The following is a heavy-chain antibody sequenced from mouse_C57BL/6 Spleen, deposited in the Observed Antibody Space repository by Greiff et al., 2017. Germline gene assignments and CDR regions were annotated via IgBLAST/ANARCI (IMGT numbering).Heavy chain of an antibody. J-gene: IGHJ1*03. D-gene: IGHD2-4*01. Sequence: EVKLVESGEGLVKPGGSLKLSCAASGFTFSSYAMSWVRQTPEKRLEWVAYISSGGDYIYYADTVKGRFTISRDNARNTLYLQMSSLKSEDTAMYYGTRVDYDYDFYWYFDVWGTGTTVTVSS. CDR3: TRVDYDYDFYWYFDV. V-gene: IGHV5-9-1*02. CDR1: GFTFSSYA. CDR2: ISSGGDYI.